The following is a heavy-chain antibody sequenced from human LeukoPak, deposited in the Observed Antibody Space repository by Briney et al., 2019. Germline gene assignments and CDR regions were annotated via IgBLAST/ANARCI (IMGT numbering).Heavy chain of an antibody. CDR1: GFTFSSYA. CDR3: AQRATDY. Sequence: PGRSLRLSCAASGFTFSSYAMHWVRQAPGKGLEWVAVISYDGSNKYYADSVKGRFTISRDNSKNTLYLQMNSLRAEDTAVYCCAQRATDYWGQGTLVTVSS. J-gene: IGHJ4*02. D-gene: IGHD2-2*01. CDR2: ISYDGSNK. V-gene: IGHV3-30-3*01.